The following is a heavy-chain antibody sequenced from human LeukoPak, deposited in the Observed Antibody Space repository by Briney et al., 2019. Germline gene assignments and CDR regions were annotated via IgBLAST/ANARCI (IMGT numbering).Heavy chain of an antibody. Sequence: KPSETLSLTCTVSAASFTSNYWSWIRQPPGKGLEWIGYIYYSGTTTYNPSLERRVTMSVDMSKTQFSLRLNSVTATDTAVYYCARLDCGGDCYVDYWGQGNLVTVSS. V-gene: IGHV4-59*08. CDR3: ARLDCGGDCYVDY. J-gene: IGHJ4*02. D-gene: IGHD2-21*02. CDR1: AASFTSNY. CDR2: IYYSGTT.